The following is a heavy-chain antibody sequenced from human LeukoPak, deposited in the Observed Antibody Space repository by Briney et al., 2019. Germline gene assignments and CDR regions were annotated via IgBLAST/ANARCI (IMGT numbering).Heavy chain of an antibody. V-gene: IGHV3-33*01. J-gene: IGHJ4*02. CDR3: ARDRAVGATDY. CDR2: IWNDGKKA. CDR1: GLTFSTYG. D-gene: IGHD1-26*01. Sequence: PGMSLRLSCAASGLTFSTYGFHWIRQAPGKGLEWVSLIWNDGKKAEYADSVKGRFTISRDNAKNSLYLQMNSLRAEDTAVYYCARDRAVGATDYWGQGTLVTVSS.